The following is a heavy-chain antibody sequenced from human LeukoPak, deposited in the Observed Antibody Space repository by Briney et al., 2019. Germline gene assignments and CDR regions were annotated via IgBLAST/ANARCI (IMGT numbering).Heavy chain of an antibody. CDR1: GGSFSGYY. CDR2: INHSGST. CDR3: ARGSIPSLPISPPEFRITMPKRQYYYYYMDV. Sequence: ETLSLTCAVYGGSFSGYYWSWIRQPPGKGLEWIGEINHSGSTNYNPSLKSRVTISVDTSKNQFSLKLSSVTAADTAVYYCARGSIPSLPISPPEFRITMPKRQYYYYYMDVWGKGITVTVSS. J-gene: IGHJ6*03. V-gene: IGHV4-34*01. D-gene: IGHD3-10*01.